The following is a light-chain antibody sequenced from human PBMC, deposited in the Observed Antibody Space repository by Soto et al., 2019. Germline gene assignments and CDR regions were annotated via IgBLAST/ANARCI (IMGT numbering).Light chain of an antibody. CDR2: GAS. CDR1: QSVSSSY. CDR3: QVYKIRPTN. Sequence: ILLTQSPSTVSLNPGERATLSCRASQSVSSSYLAWYQQKPGQAPRLLIYGASSRATGIPARFSGSGSGTEFTLTVSSLQSEDIAVYFCQVYKIRPTNFGQGTRLEIK. V-gene: IGKV3D-15*01. J-gene: IGKJ5*01.